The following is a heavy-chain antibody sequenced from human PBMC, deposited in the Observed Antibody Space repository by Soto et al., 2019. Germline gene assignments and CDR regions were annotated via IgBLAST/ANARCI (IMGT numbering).Heavy chain of an antibody. Sequence: SETLSLTCTVSGASISGFYWSWIRKSAGKGLEWIGRIYATVTTDYNPSLKSRVMMSVYTSKKQFSLKLRSVTAADTAVYYCVRDGTRTLRDWFEPLGEGSAVTFSS. CDR1: GASISGFY. J-gene: IGHJ5*01. V-gene: IGHV4-4*07. CDR3: VRDGTRTLRDWFEP. CDR2: IYATVTT. D-gene: IGHD1-1*01.